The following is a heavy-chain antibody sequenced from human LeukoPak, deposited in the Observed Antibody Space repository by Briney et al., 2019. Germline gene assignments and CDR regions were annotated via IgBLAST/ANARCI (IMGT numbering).Heavy chain of an antibody. CDR3: ASGGVVGADAEDY. V-gene: IGHV3-11*01. Sequence: GGSLRLSCAASGFTFSDYYMSWIRQAPGKGLEWVSYISSSGSTIYYADSVKGRFTISRDNAKNSLYLQMNSLRAEDTAVYYRASGGVVGADAEDYWGQGTLVTVSS. CDR2: ISSSGSTI. CDR1: GFTFSDYY. D-gene: IGHD1-26*01. J-gene: IGHJ4*02.